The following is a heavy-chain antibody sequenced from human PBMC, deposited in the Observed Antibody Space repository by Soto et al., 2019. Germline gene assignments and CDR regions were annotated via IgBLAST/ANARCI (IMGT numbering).Heavy chain of an antibody. V-gene: IGHV4-39*02. CDR3: AREGPPIRAHNPPEYFQH. CDR2: IYYTGGT. CDR1: GDSISTGSNY. Sequence: SETLSLTCTVSGDSISTGSNYWAWIRQPPGKGLEWIGSIYYTGGTYYNPSLKSRVTLFLDTSKNQFSLNLNSVTAADTAVYYCAREGPPIRAHNPPEYFQHWGQGTPVTSPQ. J-gene: IGHJ1*01.